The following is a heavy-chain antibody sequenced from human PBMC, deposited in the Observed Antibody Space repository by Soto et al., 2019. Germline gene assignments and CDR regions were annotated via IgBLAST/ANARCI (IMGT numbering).Heavy chain of an antibody. CDR3: ASTDLWDTAMVYFDY. Sequence: QVQLQESGPGLVKPSGTLSLTCAVSGGSISSSNWWSWVRQPPGKGLEGIGEIYHSGSTNYNPSLQSRVTISVNKSKNQFSLKLCSVTAADTAVYYCASTDLWDTAMVYFDYWGQGTLVTVSS. CDR2: IYHSGST. V-gene: IGHV4-4*02. D-gene: IGHD5-18*01. CDR1: GGSISSSNW. J-gene: IGHJ4*02.